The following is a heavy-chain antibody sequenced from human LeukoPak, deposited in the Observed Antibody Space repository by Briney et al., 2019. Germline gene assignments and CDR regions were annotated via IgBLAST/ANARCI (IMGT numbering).Heavy chain of an antibody. CDR3: ARGKLLRFSYYYYYYMDV. D-gene: IGHD2-15*01. CDR1: GFTFSSYW. V-gene: IGHV3-7*04. J-gene: IGHJ6*03. CDR2: IKQDGSEK. Sequence: GGSLRLSCAASGFTFSSYWMSWVRQAPGKGLEWVANIKQDGSEKYYVDSVKGRFTISRDNAKNSLYLQMNSLRAEDTAVYYCARGKLLRFSYYYYYYMDVWGKGTTVTVSS.